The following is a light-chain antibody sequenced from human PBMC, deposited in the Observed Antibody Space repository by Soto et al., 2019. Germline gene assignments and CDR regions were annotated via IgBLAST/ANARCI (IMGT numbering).Light chain of an antibody. CDR2: DAS. V-gene: IGKV3-11*01. CDR3: QQRSNWPRTWT. CDR1: QSVSSY. Sequence: EIVLTQSPATLSLSPGERATLSCRASQSVSSYLAWYQQKPGQAPRLLIYDASNRATGIPARFSGSGSGTDFTLTISSLEPEDFAVYYCQQRSNWPRTWTFGQGTKV. J-gene: IGKJ1*01.